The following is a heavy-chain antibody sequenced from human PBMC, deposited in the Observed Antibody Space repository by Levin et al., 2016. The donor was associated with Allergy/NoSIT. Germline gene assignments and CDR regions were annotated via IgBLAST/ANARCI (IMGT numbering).Heavy chain of an antibody. V-gene: IGHV4-61*02. CDR2: TDASESS. J-gene: IGHJ4*02. CDR3: ARSDYYDSSGYLD. CDR1: GGSISSETYY. D-gene: IGHD3-22*01. Sequence: SETLSLTCVVSGGSISSETYYWTWIRQPAGKGLQWIGRTDASESSIYNPSLKSRVTMSGDTSQNQFSLELRSVTAADTAVYYCARSDYYDSSGYLDWGQGTLVTVSS.